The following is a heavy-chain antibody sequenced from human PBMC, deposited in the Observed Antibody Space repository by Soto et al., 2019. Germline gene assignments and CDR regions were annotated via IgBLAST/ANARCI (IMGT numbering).Heavy chain of an antibody. V-gene: IGHV3-30*03. D-gene: IGHD2-21*01. CDR3: SGEVASGY. Sequence: QVQLVESGGGVVQPGRSLRLSCAVSGFTVSTYGMHWVRQAPGKGLEWVAVISRDGGTKYYADSVKGRFTISRDNSRNTLFLEMNSLRGDDMAVYYCSGEVASGYWGQVTLVTVSS. CDR2: ISRDGGTK. J-gene: IGHJ4*02. CDR1: GFTVSTYG.